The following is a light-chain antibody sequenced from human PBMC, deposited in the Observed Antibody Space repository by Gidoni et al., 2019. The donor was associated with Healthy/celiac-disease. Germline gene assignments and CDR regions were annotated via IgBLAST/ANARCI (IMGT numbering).Light chain of an antibody. CDR3: QAWDSSTVV. V-gene: IGLV3-1*01. Sequence: SYELTQPPSVSVSPGQTASITCSGDKLGDKYACWYQQKPGQSPVLVLYQDSKRPSGTPERFSGSNSGNTATLTISGTQAMDAADYYCQAWDSSTVVFGGGTKLTVL. CDR2: QDS. CDR1: KLGDKY. J-gene: IGLJ2*01.